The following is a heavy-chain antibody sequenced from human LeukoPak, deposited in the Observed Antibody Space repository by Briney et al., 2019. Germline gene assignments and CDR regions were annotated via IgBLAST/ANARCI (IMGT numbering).Heavy chain of an antibody. J-gene: IGHJ4*02. CDR1: GFSLSTSGMR. D-gene: IGHD1-26*01. CDR3: ARGTSGSYLDY. V-gene: IGHV2-70*04. Sequence: SGPTLVNPTQTLTLTCTFSGFSLSTSGMRVSWIRQPPGKALEWLARIDWDDDKFHSTSLKTRLTISKDTSKNQVVLTMTNMDPVDTATYYCARGTSGSYLDYWGQGTLVTVSS. CDR2: IDWDDDK.